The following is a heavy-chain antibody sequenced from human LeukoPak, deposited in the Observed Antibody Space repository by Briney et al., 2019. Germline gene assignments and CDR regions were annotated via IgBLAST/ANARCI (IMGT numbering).Heavy chain of an antibody. V-gene: IGHV3-73*01. J-gene: IGHJ4*02. CDR2: IRSKANSYAT. D-gene: IGHD6-19*01. CDR3: TRPANSSGWLHDY. Sequence: GGSLRLSCAASGFTFSGSAMHWVRQASGKGLEWVGRIRSKANSYATAYAASVKGRFTISRDDSKNTAYLQMNSLKTEDTAVYYCTRPANSSGWLHDYWGQGTLVTVSS. CDR1: GFTFSGSA.